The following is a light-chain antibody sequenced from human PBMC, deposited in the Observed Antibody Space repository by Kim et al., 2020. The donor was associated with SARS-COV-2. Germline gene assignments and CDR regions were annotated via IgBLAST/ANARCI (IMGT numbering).Light chain of an antibody. CDR1: SGDVGIYNF. J-gene: IGLJ3*02. CDR3: SSYTTSATVV. CDR2: DVS. Sequence: GQSLAISCTGTSGDVGIYNFVSWYQQHPGKAPKLMIYDVSNRPSGVSNRFSGSKSGNTASLTISGLQAEDEADYYCSSYTTSATVVFGGGTKLTVL. V-gene: IGLV2-14*03.